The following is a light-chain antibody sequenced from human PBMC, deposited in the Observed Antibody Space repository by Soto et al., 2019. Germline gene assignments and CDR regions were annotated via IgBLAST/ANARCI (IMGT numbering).Light chain of an antibody. V-gene: IGKV1-39*01. CDR2: DAS. J-gene: IGKJ1*01. CDR3: QQSYSTPPGT. CDR1: QDISNY. Sequence: IQITQSQSSLSASVGDRVTITCQASQDISNYLNWYQQKPGKAPKLLIYDASNLETGVPSRFSGSGSGTDFTLTISSLQPEDFATYSCQQSYSTPPGTFGQGTKVDIK.